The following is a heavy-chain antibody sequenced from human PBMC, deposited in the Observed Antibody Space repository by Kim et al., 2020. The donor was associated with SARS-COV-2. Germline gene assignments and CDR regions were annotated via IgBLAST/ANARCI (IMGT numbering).Heavy chain of an antibody. Sequence: SETLSLTCTVSGDSINNDYWSWIRQPPGKGLEWIGYVHYTGSTNYNPSLKSRVTISLDTSKSQFSLKLYSVTAADTAVYYCAREGYSSAWYAGNWFDPWGQGTLVTVSS. CDR2: VHYTGST. CDR3: AREGYSSAWYAGNWFDP. J-gene: IGHJ5*02. V-gene: IGHV4-59*13. D-gene: IGHD6-19*01. CDR1: GDSINNDY.